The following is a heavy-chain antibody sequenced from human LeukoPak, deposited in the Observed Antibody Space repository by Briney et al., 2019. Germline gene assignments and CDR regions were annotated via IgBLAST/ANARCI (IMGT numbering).Heavy chain of an antibody. CDR3: ARTGVGYGDQPIDY. CDR1: GGSISSYY. J-gene: IGHJ4*02. D-gene: IGHD4-17*01. V-gene: IGHV4-59*08. CDR2: IYHSGST. Sequence: SETLSLTCTVSGGSISSYYWSWIRQPPGKGLEWIGYIYHSGSTNYNPSLKSRVTISVDTSKNQFSLKLSSVTAADTAVYYCARTGVGYGDQPIDYWGQGTLVTVSS.